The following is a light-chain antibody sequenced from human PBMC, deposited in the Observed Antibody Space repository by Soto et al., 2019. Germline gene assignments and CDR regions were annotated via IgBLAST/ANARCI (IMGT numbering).Light chain of an antibody. CDR2: AAS. CDR1: QGISRY. CDR3: QQRSNWWT. V-gene: IGKV1-9*01. J-gene: IGKJ1*01. Sequence: DVQLTQSPSFLSASVGDRVTITCRASQGISRYLAWYQQKPGEAPKLLIYAASTLQSGVPSRFSGSGSGTEFTLTISSLQPEDFATYYCQQRSNWWTFGQGTKVDIK.